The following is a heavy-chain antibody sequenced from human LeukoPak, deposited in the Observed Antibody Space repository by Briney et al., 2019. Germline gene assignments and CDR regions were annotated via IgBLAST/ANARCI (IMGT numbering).Heavy chain of an antibody. CDR1: GGSISSGDYY. Sequence: SETLSLTCTVSGGSISSGDYYWSWIRQPPGKGLEWIGYIYYSGSTYYNPSLKSRVTISGDTSKNQFSLKLSSVTAADTAVYYCARVVGGYFDYWGQGTLVTVSS. CDR3: ARVVGGYFDY. J-gene: IGHJ4*02. CDR2: IYYSGST. V-gene: IGHV4-30-4*01. D-gene: IGHD2-15*01.